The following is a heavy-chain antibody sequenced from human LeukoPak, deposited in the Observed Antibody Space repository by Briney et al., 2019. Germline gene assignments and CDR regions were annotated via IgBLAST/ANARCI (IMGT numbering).Heavy chain of an antibody. CDR2: IYYSGST. D-gene: IGHD3-3*01. V-gene: IGHV4-30-4*01. CDR3: ARHRGYDFWSGYSPRGYFDY. CDR1: GGSISSGDYY. Sequence: SQTLSLTCTVSGGSISSGDYYWSWIRQPPGKGLEWIGYIYYSGSTYYNPSLKSRVTISVDTSKNQFSLKLSSVTAADTAVYYCARHRGYDFWSGYSPRGYFDYWGQGTLVTVSS. J-gene: IGHJ4*02.